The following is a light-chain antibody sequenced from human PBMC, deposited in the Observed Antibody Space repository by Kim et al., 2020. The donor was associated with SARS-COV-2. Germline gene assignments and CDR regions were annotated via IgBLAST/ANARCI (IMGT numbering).Light chain of an antibody. Sequence: SPGERAPLSCRASQTINNKLVWYQHKPGQAPRLPIYDATTRATGVPARFIGSGSETDFSLAISSLQSEDFAVYYCQQSNDWPPLTFGQGTKVDIK. CDR2: DAT. V-gene: IGKV3-15*01. CDR1: QTINNK. CDR3: QQSNDWPPLT. J-gene: IGKJ1*01.